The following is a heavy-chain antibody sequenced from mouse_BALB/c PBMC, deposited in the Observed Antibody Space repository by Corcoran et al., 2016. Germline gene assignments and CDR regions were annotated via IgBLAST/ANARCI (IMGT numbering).Heavy chain of an antibody. D-gene: IGHD1-1*01. Sequence: EVLLQQSGPELVKPGASVKIPCQASGYTFTDYHMDWVKQSHGKSLEWIGDINPNNGGTIYNQKFKGKATLTVDKSSSTAYMELHILTSEDTAVYFCARRDYYGSSPVDYWGQGTTLTVSS. CDR1: GYTFTDYH. CDR2: INPNNGGT. CDR3: ARRDYYGSSPVDY. V-gene: IGHV1-18*01. J-gene: IGHJ2*01.